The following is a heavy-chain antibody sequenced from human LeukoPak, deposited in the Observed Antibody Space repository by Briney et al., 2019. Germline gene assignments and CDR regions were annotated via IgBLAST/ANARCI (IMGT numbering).Heavy chain of an antibody. CDR1: GFTFNSYA. D-gene: IGHD3-22*01. CDR2: ISYDGSNK. Sequence: GGSPRLSCAPSGFTFNSYAMHWVRQAPGKGLEWVAVISYDGSNKYYTDSVKGRFTISRDNAKNTVYLQMNSLRVEDTAVYYCARVYETNGYLYWGQGSLVTVSS. J-gene: IGHJ4*02. V-gene: IGHV3-30-3*01. CDR3: ARVYETNGYLY.